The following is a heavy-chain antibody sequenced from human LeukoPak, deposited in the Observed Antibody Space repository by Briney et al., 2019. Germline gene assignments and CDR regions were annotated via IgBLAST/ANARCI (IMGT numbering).Heavy chain of an antibody. CDR2: MNPNSGNT. Sequence: ASVKVSCKASGYTFTSYDINWVRQATGQGLEWMGWMNPNSGNTGYAQKFQGRVTMTRNTSRSTAYMELSSLRSEDTAVYYCARGTHGSGSYSYYGMDVWGQGTTVTVSS. J-gene: IGHJ6*02. V-gene: IGHV1-8*01. D-gene: IGHD3-10*01. CDR1: GYTFTSYD. CDR3: ARGTHGSGSYSYYGMDV.